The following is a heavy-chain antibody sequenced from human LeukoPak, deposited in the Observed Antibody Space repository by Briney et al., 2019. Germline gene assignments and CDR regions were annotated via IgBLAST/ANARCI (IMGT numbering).Heavy chain of an antibody. D-gene: IGHD3-10*01. Sequence: VASVNVSCKASGYTFTSYGISWVRQAPGQGLEWMGWISAYNGNTNYAQKLQGGVTMTTDTSTSTAYMELRSLRSDDTAVYYCASHFLGVVDYGSGSYNGPFDYWGQGTLVTVSS. CDR2: ISAYNGNT. V-gene: IGHV1-18*01. J-gene: IGHJ4*02. CDR1: GYTFTSYG. CDR3: ASHFLGVVDYGSGSYNGPFDY.